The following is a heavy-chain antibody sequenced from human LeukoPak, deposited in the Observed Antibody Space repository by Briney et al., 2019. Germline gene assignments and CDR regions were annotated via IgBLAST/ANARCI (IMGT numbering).Heavy chain of an antibody. CDR2: ISNDGSRK. J-gene: IGHJ4*02. CDR1: GFTFSSYA. D-gene: IGHD3-3*01. CDR3: ARDRAWNYFDY. V-gene: IGHV3-30*03. Sequence: GGSLRPSCAASGFTFSSYAMTWVRQAPGKGLEWVAIISNDGSRKYYAHSVEGRFTISRDNSKNTLYLQMDSLRAEDTAVYYCARDRAWNYFDYWGQGTLVTVSS.